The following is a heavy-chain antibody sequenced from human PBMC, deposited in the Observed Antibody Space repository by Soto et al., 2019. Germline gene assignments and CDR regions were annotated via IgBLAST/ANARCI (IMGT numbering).Heavy chain of an antibody. Sequence: GEPPKIVCDSSGFQFTNYWNNWVRQMPGKGLEWMGRIDPSDSYTTYSPSLEGHATSLVNKTLSTAYIQWSSLKTSDTDMYFCGRQVGDGYRIDHWGQGTLVTVSS. CDR1: GFQFTNYW. V-gene: IGHV5-10-1*01. CDR3: GRQVGDGYRIDH. J-gene: IGHJ4*02. CDR2: IDPSDSYT. D-gene: IGHD1-26*01.